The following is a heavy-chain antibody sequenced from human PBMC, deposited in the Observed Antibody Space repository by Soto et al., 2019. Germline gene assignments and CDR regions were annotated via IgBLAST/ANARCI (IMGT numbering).Heavy chain of an antibody. J-gene: IGHJ5*01. CDR3: AKDEFYYTGSGYYIFDS. Sequence: GGARWVSWPASGFTIRSYARFSVRPVSGKGLEGVGFISYDGSNKYDADSVKGRFTISRDNSKNTLYLQMNSLRAEDTAVYYCAKDEFYYTGSGYYIFDSRGLGNLVTVSS. CDR2: ISYDGSNK. D-gene: IGHD3-22*01. CDR1: GFTIRSYA. V-gene: IGHV3-30*18.